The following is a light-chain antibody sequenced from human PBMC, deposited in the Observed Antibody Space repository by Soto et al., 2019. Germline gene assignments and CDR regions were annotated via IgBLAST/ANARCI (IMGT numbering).Light chain of an antibody. Sequence: SVLTQPPSVSGAPGQRVTISCTGSSSNIGAGYDVHWYQQLPGTAPKLLIYGVSNRPSGVPDRFSGSKSGTSASLAITGLQADDEADYYCQSYDTSLSGSGVVFGGGTKLTVL. CDR2: GVS. CDR3: QSYDTSLSGSGVV. J-gene: IGLJ2*01. V-gene: IGLV1-40*01. CDR1: SSNIGAGYD.